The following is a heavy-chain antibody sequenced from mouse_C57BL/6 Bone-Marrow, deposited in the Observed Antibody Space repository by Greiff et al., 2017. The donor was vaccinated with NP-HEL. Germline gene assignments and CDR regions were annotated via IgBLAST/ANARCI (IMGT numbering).Heavy chain of an antibody. V-gene: IGHV3-1*01. CDR3: ARDRGYSYWYFDV. D-gene: IGHD3-2*02. J-gene: IGHJ1*03. CDR1: GYSITSGYD. Sequence: DVQLQESGPGMVKPSQSLSLTCTVTGYSITSGYDWHWIRHFPGNKLEWMGYISYSGSTNYNPSLKSRISITHDTSKNHFFLKLNSVTTEDTATYYCARDRGYSYWYFDVWGTGTTVTVSS. CDR2: ISYSGST.